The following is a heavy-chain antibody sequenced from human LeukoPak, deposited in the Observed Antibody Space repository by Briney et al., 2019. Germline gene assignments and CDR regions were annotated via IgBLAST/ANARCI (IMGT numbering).Heavy chain of an antibody. CDR3: ARAPRVGTYYYDSSGYSPGAFDI. Sequence: SETLSLTCTVSGGSISSSSYYWGWIRQPPGKGLEWIGSIYYSGSTYYNPSLKSRVTISVDTSKNQFSLKLSSVTAADTAVYYCARAPRVGTYYYDSSGYSPGAFDIWGQGTMVTVSS. V-gene: IGHV4-39*07. CDR1: GGSISSSSYY. CDR2: IYYSGST. D-gene: IGHD3-22*01. J-gene: IGHJ3*02.